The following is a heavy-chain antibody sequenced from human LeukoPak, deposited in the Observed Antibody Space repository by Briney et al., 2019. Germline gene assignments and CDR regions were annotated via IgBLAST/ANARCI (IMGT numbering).Heavy chain of an antibody. V-gene: IGHV4-34*01. Sequence: PSETLSLTCAVYGGSFSGYYWSWIRQPPGKGLEWIGEINHSGSTNYNPSLKSRVTISVDTSKNQFSLKLSSVTAADTAVYYCARETYYYDSSGYYSVSVIGAFDIWGQGTMVTVSS. J-gene: IGHJ3*02. CDR3: ARETYYYDSSGYYSVSVIGAFDI. CDR1: GGSFSGYY. CDR2: INHSGST. D-gene: IGHD3-22*01.